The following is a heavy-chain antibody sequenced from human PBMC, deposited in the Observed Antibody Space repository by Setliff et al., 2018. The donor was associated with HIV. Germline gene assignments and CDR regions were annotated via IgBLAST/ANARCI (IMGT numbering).Heavy chain of an antibody. CDR1: GYTFTDNY. Sequence: GASVKVSCKASGYTFTDNYIHWVRQAPGQGLEWMAWINSASGGTNYAQNFQGRVTVTRDTSINTVYLEVNGLKSDDTAVYYCARIGARIFNYYDDTSQTDYWGQGALVTVSS. V-gene: IGHV1-2*02. D-gene: IGHD3-22*01. CDR3: ARIGARIFNYYDDTSQTDY. J-gene: IGHJ4*02. CDR2: INSASGGT.